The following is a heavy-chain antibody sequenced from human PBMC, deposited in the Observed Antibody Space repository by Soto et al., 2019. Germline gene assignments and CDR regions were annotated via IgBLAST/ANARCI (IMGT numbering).Heavy chain of an antibody. Sequence: QVQLVQSGAEVKKPGSSVKVSCKASGGTFSSYAISWVRQAPGQGLEWMGGIIPIFCTANYAQKFQGRVTITADESTSTAYMELSSLRSEDTAVYYCASSLRYFDWFLSGDPNWFDPWGQGTLVTVSS. CDR2: IIPIFCTA. D-gene: IGHD3-9*01. CDR3: ASSLRYFDWFLSGDPNWFDP. CDR1: GGTFSSYA. V-gene: IGHV1-69*01. J-gene: IGHJ5*02.